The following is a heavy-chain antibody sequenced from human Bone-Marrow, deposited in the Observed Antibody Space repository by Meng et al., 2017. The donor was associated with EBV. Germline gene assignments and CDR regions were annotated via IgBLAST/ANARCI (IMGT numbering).Heavy chain of an antibody. D-gene: IGHD2-8*01. CDR3: ASGYCTTSTCYVLYFDF. CDR1: GCNFTDYY. CDR2: INPDNGGT. J-gene: IGHJ4*02. V-gene: IGHV1-2*06. Sequence: QGQPVQAGAEVKKPGASGIVSCKASGCNFTDYYLHWVRQAPGQGLEWMGRINPDNGGTHFAQKFQGRFTMTRDTSISTAYMELSRLRSDDTAVYYCASGYCTTSTCYVLYFDFRGQGTLVTVSS.